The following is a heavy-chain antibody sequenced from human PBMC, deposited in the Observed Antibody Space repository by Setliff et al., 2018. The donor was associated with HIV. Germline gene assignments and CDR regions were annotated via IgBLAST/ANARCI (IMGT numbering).Heavy chain of an antibody. CDR1: GGSISSGGYY. J-gene: IGHJ4*02. V-gene: IGHV4-61*02. Sequence: KSSETLSLTCTVSGGSISSGGYYWSWIRQPAGKGLEWIGRIYTSGNTNYNPSLKSRVTISIDTSKNQFSLKLSSVTAADTAVYYCARVEMATFDYWGQGTLVTVSS. CDR3: ARVEMATFDY. CDR2: IYTSGNT. D-gene: IGHD2-15*01.